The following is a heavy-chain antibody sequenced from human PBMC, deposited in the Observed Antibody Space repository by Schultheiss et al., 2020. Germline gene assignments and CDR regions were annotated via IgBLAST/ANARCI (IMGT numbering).Heavy chain of an antibody. CDR1: GFTFSSYA. J-gene: IGHJ3*02. CDR3: ARWWLLTRDAFDI. V-gene: IGHV3-23*01. CDR2: ISWNSGSI. D-gene: IGHD3-22*01. Sequence: GESLKISCAASGFTFSSYAMSWVRQAPGKGLEWVSGISWNSGSIGYADSVKGRFTISRDNSKNTLYLQMNSLRAEDTAVYYCARWWLLTRDAFDIWGQGTMVTVSS.